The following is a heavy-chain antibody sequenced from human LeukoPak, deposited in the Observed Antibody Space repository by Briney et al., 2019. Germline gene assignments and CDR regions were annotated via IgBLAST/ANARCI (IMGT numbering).Heavy chain of an antibody. CDR1: GFIFSNSA. J-gene: IGHJ4*02. CDR2: ISGSGDNT. CDR3: ARGSRRAAAGTDY. D-gene: IGHD6-13*01. V-gene: IGHV3-23*01. Sequence: GGSLRLSCAASGFIFSNSAMNWVRQAPGKGLEWVSAISGSGDNTLYADSVKGRFTISRDNSKNTLYLQMNSLRAEDTAVYYCARGSRRAAAGTDYWGQGTLVTVSS.